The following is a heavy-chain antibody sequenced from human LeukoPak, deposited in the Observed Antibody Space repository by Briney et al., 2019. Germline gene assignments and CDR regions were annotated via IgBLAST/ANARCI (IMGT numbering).Heavy chain of an antibody. Sequence: SVKVSCKASGDTFSSYAISWVRQAPGQGLEWMGRIIPILGIANYAQKFQGRVTITADESTSTAYMELSSLRSEDTAVYYCARDPVVPDVWGQGTTVTVSS. CDR1: GDTFSSYA. CDR3: ARDPVVPDV. CDR2: IIPILGIA. J-gene: IGHJ6*02. D-gene: IGHD2-21*01. V-gene: IGHV1-69*04.